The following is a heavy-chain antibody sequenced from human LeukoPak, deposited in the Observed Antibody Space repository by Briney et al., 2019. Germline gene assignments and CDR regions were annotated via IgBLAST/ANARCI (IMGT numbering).Heavy chain of an antibody. J-gene: IGHJ5*02. D-gene: IGHD6-13*01. CDR2: FDPEDGET. CDR3: ATNGEQQLVRDWFDP. V-gene: IGHV1-24*01. Sequence: ASVKVSCKVSGYTLTELSMHWVRQAPGKGLEWMGGFDPEDGETIYAQKFQGRVTMTEDTSTDTAYMELSSLRSENTAVYYCATNGEQQLVRDWFDPWGQGTLVTVSS. CDR1: GYTLTELS.